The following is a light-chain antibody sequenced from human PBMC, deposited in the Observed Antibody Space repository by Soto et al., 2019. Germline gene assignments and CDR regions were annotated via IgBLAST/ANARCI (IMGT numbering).Light chain of an antibody. CDR3: HQGYSFPPT. CDR1: QGVSSY. Sequence: DIQMTQSPSSVSASVGDRVTITCRASQGVSSYLAWLRQKPGKAPELLIYAASTLQSGVSSRFSGSGFGTDFTLTISSLQPEDFATYYCHQGYSFPPTFGGGTKVEIK. CDR2: AAS. J-gene: IGKJ4*01. V-gene: IGKV1-12*01.